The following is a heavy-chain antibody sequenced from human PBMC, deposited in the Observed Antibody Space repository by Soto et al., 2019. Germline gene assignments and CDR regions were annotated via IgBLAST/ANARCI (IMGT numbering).Heavy chain of an antibody. V-gene: IGHV4-4*02. CDR1: CGSFTSNNW. D-gene: IGHD1-7*01. CDR2: IYRTGST. CDR3: ASRDPGTSVDY. J-gene: IGHJ4*02. Sequence: PSETLSLTCAVSCGSFTSNNWWTWVRQPPGRGLEWIGEIYRTGSTNYNPSLKSRVTISLDKSENQFSLKVTSLTAADTAVYYCASRDPGTSVDYWGQGTLVTVSS.